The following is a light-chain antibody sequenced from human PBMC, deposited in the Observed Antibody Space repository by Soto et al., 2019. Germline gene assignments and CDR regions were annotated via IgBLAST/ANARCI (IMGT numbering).Light chain of an antibody. J-gene: IGKJ1*01. CDR2: KAS. V-gene: IGKV1-5*03. Sequence: DIQMTPSPSTLSGSVGDRVSITCRASQTISSWLAWYQQKPGKAPKLLIYKASTLKSGVPSRFSGSGPGTEFTLTISSLQPDDFATYYCQHYNSYSEAFGQGTKVDIK. CDR1: QTISSW. CDR3: QHYNSYSEA.